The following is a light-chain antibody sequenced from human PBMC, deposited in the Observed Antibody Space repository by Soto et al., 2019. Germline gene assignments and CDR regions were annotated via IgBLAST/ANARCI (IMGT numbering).Light chain of an antibody. CDR2: EGS. CDR3: CSYAGSSTLCV. V-gene: IGLV2-23*01. CDR1: SSDVGSYNL. J-gene: IGLJ1*01. Sequence: QSVLTQPASVSGSRGQSITISCTGTSSDVGSYNLVSWYQQHPGKAPKLMIYEGSKRPSGVSNRFSGSKSGNTASLTISGLQAEDEADYYCCSYAGSSTLCVFGTGTKVTVL.